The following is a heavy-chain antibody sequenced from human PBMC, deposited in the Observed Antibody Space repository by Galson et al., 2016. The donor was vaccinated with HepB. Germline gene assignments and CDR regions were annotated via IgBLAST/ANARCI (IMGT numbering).Heavy chain of an antibody. CDR3: ARDLVPAAAYYFEY. V-gene: IGHV3-33*01. CDR1: GFTFSNYG. CDR2: TWYDGSNK. Sequence: SLRLSCAASGFTFSNYGMHWVRQAPGKGAEWVAATWYDGSNKDYADSVKGRFTISRDNSKNTLYLQMNSLRAEDTAVYYCARDLVPAAAYYFEYWGQGTLVTVSS. D-gene: IGHD2-2*01. J-gene: IGHJ4*02.